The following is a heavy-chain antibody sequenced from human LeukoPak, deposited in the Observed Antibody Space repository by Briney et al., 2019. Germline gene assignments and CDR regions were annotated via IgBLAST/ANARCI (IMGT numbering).Heavy chain of an antibody. CDR3: ARDYYDSSGYGLLPSYMDV. D-gene: IGHD3-22*01. CDR2: INPSGGST. V-gene: IGHV1-46*01. Sequence: ASVKVSCKASGYTFTSYYMHWVRQAPGQGLEWMGIINPSGGSTSYAQKFQGRVTMTRDMSTSTVYMELSSLRSEDTAVYYCARDYYDSSGYGLLPSYMDVWGKGTTVTVSS. CDR1: GYTFTSYY. J-gene: IGHJ6*03.